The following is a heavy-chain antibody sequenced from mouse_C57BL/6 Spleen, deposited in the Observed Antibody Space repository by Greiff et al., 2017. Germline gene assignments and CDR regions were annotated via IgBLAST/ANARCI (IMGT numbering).Heavy chain of an antibody. Sequence: VQLQQSGPELVKPGASVKISCKASGYTFTDYYMNWVKQSHGKSLEWIGDINPNNGGTSYNQKFKGKATLTVDKSSSTAYMELRSLTSEDSAVYYCASSNYLDYGGQGTTLTVSS. J-gene: IGHJ2*01. CDR3: ASSNYLDY. V-gene: IGHV1-26*01. CDR1: GYTFTDYY. CDR2: INPNNGGT.